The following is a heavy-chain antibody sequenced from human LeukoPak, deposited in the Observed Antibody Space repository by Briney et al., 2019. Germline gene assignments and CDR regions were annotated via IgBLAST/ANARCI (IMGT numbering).Heavy chain of an antibody. J-gene: IGHJ6*03. V-gene: IGHV3-9*01. CDR2: ISWNSGSI. CDR1: GFTFDDYA. CDR3: ARDAGTQDYSYYYYYMDV. Sequence: GGSLRLSCAASGFTFDDYAMHWVRQAPGKGLEWVSGISWNSGSIGYADSAKGRFTISRDNAKNSLYLQMNSLRAEDTAVYYCARDAGTQDYSYYYYYMDVWGKGTTVTVSS. D-gene: IGHD4-11*01.